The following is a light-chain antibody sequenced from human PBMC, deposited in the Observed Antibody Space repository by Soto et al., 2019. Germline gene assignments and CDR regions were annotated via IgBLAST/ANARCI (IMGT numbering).Light chain of an antibody. CDR3: QQRSNWPST. CDR2: DAS. V-gene: IGKV3-11*01. Sequence: EIVLTQSPATLSLSPGERATLSCRASQSVSSYLAWYQQKPGQAPRLLIYDASNRATGIPARFSGSGSGTDFTLTISSREPEDVGVYYFQQRSNWPSTFGGGTKVEIK. CDR1: QSVSSY. J-gene: IGKJ4*01.